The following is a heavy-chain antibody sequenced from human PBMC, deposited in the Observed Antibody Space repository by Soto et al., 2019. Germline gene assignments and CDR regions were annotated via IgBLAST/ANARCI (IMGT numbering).Heavy chain of an antibody. V-gene: IGHV3-23*01. J-gene: IGHJ3*02. Sequence: EVLLLESGGGLVQPGGSMRLSCAASGFTFSSSAMSWVRQAPGKGLQWVSGISGSGAATYYADFVKGRFTISRDHSKNTLSLQMNSLRAEDTALYYCAKGKSSVYGAFDIWGQGTMVTVSS. CDR3: AKGKSSVYGAFDI. CDR2: ISGSGAAT. CDR1: GFTFSSSA. D-gene: IGHD3-22*01.